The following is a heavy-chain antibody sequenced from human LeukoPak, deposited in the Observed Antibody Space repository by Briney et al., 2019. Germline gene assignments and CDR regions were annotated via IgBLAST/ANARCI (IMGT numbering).Heavy chain of an antibody. CDR2: MNPYSGIT. V-gene: IGHV1-8*01. CDR3: ARENVNRGSSWGYDYFGMDV. Sequence: GASVKVSCKASGSTFTSSYDINWVRQAPGQGLEWMGWMNPYSGITGYTQKFQGRVTMTRDTSISTAYMELSSLTSEDTAVYFCARENVNRGSSWGYDYFGMDVWGQGTAVTVSS. CDR1: GSTFTSSYD. J-gene: IGHJ6*02. D-gene: IGHD6-13*01.